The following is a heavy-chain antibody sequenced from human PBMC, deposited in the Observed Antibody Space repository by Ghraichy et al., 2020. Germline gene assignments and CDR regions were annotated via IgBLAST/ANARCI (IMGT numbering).Heavy chain of an antibody. D-gene: IGHD2-8*02. Sequence: GGSLRLSCVVSGLSFSGNDFHWVRQSPGKGLEWLSYITRRSDIIYYSDFVKGRFTISRDNAKNSLYLEMDRLGVEDTALYFCARALGYWALDYWGQGALVTVSS. V-gene: IGHV3-48*01. CDR2: ITRRSDII. CDR3: ARALGYWALDY. J-gene: IGHJ4*02. CDR1: GLSFSGND.